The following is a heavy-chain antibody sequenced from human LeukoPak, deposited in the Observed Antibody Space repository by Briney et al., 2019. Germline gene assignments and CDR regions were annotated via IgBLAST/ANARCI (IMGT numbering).Heavy chain of an antibody. CDR1: GGSISSGGYY. D-gene: IGHD6-19*01. Sequence: SETLSLTCTVSGGSISSGGYYWSWIRQPPGKGLEWIGYIYHSGSTYYNPSLKSRVTISVDTSKNQFSLKLSSVTAADTAVYYCARVNEGQWLPSWGVWFDPWGQGTLVTVSS. V-gene: IGHV4-30-2*01. CDR3: ARVNEGQWLPSWGVWFDP. J-gene: IGHJ5*02. CDR2: IYHSGST.